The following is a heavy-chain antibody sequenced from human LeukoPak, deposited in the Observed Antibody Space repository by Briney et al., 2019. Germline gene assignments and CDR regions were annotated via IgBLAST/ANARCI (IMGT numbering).Heavy chain of an antibody. V-gene: IGHV4-39*01. J-gene: IGHJ5*02. CDR2: IYYSGST. D-gene: IGHD6-13*01. CDR3: ARHDGPRVYSEFDP. CDR1: GGSISSSSDY. Sequence: SEALSLTCTVSGGSISSSSDYWGWIRQPPGKGLEWIGSIYYSGSTYNNPSLKSRVTISVDTSKNQFSLKLSSVTAADTAVYYCARHDGPRVYSEFDPWGQGTLVTVSS.